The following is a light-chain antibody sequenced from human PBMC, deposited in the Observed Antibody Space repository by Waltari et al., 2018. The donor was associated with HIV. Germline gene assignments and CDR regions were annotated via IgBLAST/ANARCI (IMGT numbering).Light chain of an antibody. Sequence: QSALTQPRSGSGYPGQSVTISCTGTSSDVGAFNYVPWYQQNPGKAPKLMIYDVTKRPSVVPDRFSGSKSGNTASLTISGLQAEDEADYYCCSYAGSSYVFGTGTNVTVL. CDR2: DVT. CDR3: CSYAGSSYV. CDR1: SSDVGAFNY. J-gene: IGLJ1*01. V-gene: IGLV2-11*01.